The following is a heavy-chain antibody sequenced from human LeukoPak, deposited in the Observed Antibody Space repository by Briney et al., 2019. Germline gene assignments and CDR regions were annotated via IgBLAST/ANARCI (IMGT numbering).Heavy chain of an antibody. J-gene: IGHJ6*03. CDR3: ARGYSSSLPYYYYYMDV. CDR2: IYYSGST. V-gene: IGHV4-59*01. CDR1: GGSISSYY. D-gene: IGHD6-6*01. Sequence: SETLSLTCTVSGGSISSYYWSWIRQPPGKGLEWIGYIYYSGSTNYNPSLKSRVTISVDTSKNQFSLKLSSVTAADTAAYYCARGYSSSLPYYYYYMDVWGKGTTVTVTS.